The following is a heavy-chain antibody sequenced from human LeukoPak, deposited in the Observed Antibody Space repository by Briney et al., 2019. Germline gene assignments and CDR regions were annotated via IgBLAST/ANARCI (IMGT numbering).Heavy chain of an antibody. D-gene: IGHD6-6*01. CDR1: VFTLTSDA. J-gene: IGHJ4*02. CDR3: AKRDLCSSASGRVDY. V-gene: IGHV3-23*01. CDR2: IMGSGGST. Sequence: VGSLRLSCAPSVFTLTSDATSCVRAAPGKGLECVSAIMGSGGSTCYADSAKGRFTISRDNSKTTLYLKMNSLRAEDTAVYYCAKRDLCSSASGRVDYWGQGTLVTVSS.